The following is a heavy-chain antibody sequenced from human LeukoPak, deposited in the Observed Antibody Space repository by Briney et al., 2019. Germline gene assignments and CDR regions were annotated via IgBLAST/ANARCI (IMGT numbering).Heavy chain of an antibody. CDR2: IWSDGTT. J-gene: IGHJ6*02. V-gene: IGHV3-53*01. CDR3: ARCKGGWSDHFYGMDV. D-gene: IGHD6-19*01. Sequence: GGSLRLSCVASGFTLRVNYLTWIRQTPGRGLEWVAVIWSDGTTKYADSAKGRFTISRDNSKSMVYLQMDRLRAEDTAVYYCARCKGGWSDHFYGMDVWGQGTTVTVSS. CDR1: GFTLRVNY.